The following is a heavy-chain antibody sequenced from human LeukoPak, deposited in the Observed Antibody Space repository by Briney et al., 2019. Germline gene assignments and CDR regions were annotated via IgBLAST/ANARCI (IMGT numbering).Heavy chain of an antibody. CDR3: ARSGRGTYYYFDL. CDR2: INPSGGST. CDR1: GYTFTSYY. Sequence: GASVKVSCKASGYTFTSYYMHWVRQAPGQGLEWMGLINPSGGSTSYAQKFQGRVTMTTDTSTSTAYMELRSLTSDDTAVYYCARSGRGTYYYFDLWGQGTLVTVSS. D-gene: IGHD5-12*01. J-gene: IGHJ4*02. V-gene: IGHV1-46*01.